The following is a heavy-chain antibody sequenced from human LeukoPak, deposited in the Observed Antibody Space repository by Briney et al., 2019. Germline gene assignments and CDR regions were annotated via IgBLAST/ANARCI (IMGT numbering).Heavy chain of an antibody. J-gene: IGHJ4*02. CDR1: GFTFSIYA. V-gene: IGHV3-30-3*01. CDR3: ARDHSSSGDHYFDY. Sequence: GGSLRLSCAASGFTFSIYAMLWLRQAPGKALEWVADISYDGSNKYYADSVKGRFTISRDNPKNTLYLQMNSLRAEDTAVYYCARDHSSSGDHYFDYWGQGTLVTVSS. CDR2: ISYDGSNK. D-gene: IGHD6-25*01.